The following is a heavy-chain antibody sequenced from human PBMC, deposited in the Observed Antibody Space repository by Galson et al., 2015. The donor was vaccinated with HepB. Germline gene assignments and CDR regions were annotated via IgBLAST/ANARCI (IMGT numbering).Heavy chain of an antibody. Sequence: SVKVSCKASGFTFTSSAMQWVRQARGQRLEWIGWIVVGSGNTNYAQKFQERVPITRDMSTSTAYMELSSLRSEDTAVYYCAAAYYDILTGYYLPFDYWGQGTLVTVSS. CDR1: GFTFTSSA. CDR3: AAAYYDILTGYYLPFDY. V-gene: IGHV1-58*02. D-gene: IGHD3-9*01. J-gene: IGHJ4*02. CDR2: IVVGSGNT.